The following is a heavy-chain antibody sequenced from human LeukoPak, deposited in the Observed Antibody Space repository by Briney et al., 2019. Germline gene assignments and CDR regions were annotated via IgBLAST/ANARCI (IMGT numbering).Heavy chain of an antibody. CDR1: GYIIISYA. V-gene: IGHV1-3*01. CDR2: INAGNGNT. J-gene: IGHJ6*02. Sequence: ASVKVPCKASGYIIISYAMHWVRQAPGQRLEWMGWINAGNGNTKYSQKFQDRVTITRDTSASTAYMELSSLGSGDTAVYYCARATVIVPAARLDVWGQGTTVIVSS. CDR3: ARATVIVPAARLDV. D-gene: IGHD2-2*01.